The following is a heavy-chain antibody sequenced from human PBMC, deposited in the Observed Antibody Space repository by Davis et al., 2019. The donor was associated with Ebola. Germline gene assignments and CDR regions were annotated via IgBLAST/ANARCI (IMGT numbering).Heavy chain of an antibody. Sequence: GESLKISCAASGFTFSGSAMHWVRQASGKGLEWVGRIRSKANSYATAYAASVKGRFTISSDDSKNTAYLQMNSLKTGDTAVYYCTCSSGWNYYYGMDVWGQGTTVTVSS. D-gene: IGHD3-22*01. J-gene: IGHJ6*02. CDR3: TCSSGWNYYYGMDV. V-gene: IGHV3-73*01. CDR1: GFTFSGSA. CDR2: IRSKANSYAT.